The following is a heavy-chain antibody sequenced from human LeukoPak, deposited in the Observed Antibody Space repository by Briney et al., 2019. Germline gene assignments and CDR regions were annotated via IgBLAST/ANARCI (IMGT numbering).Heavy chain of an antibody. D-gene: IGHD2-15*01. CDR1: GYTFTSYG. Sequence: GASVKVSCKASGYTFTSYGITWVRQAPGQGLEWMGWISAYNDDTNYAQKLQGRVTMTTATSTSTAYMELRSLRSDDTAVYYCARDRGIVVVVADYWGQGTLVTVSS. CDR3: ARDRGIVVVVADY. J-gene: IGHJ4*02. CDR2: ISAYNDDT. V-gene: IGHV1-18*01.